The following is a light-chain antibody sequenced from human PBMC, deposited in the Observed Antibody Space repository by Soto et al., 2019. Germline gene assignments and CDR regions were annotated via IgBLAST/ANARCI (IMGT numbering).Light chain of an antibody. Sequence: IQLTLSPSSLSASVGDRVTITCRASQDVSSLFAWYQQRPGNPPKLLIYAASSLQSGVPSRFSGSGSGTDFTLTISCLQSEDFAAYYCQQYYSYPWTFGQGTKVDIK. J-gene: IGKJ1*01. V-gene: IGKV1-13*02. CDR1: QDVSSL. CDR2: AAS. CDR3: QQYYSYPWT.